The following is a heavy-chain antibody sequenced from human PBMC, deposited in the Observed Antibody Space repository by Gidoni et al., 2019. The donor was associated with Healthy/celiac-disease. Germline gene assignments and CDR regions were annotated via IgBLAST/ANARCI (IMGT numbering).Heavy chain of an antibody. CDR1: GFTFDGYA. D-gene: IGHD2-21*01. CDR3: AKARDGGDSDFDY. J-gene: IGHJ4*02. CDR2: ISWNRGSI. Sequence: EVQLVESGGGLVQPGRSLRLSCAASGFTFDGYAMHWVRQAPGKGLEWVSGISWNRGSIGYADSVKGRFTISRDNAKNSLYLQMNSLRAEDTALYYCAKARDGGDSDFDYWGQGTLVTVSS. V-gene: IGHV3-9*01.